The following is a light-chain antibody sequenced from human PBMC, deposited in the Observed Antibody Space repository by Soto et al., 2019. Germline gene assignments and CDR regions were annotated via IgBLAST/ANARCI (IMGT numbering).Light chain of an antibody. V-gene: IGKV3-11*01. CDR3: QQRSNR. J-gene: IGKJ4*01. CDR1: QSVGSD. CDR2: DAS. Sequence: EIVLTQSPATLSLSPGERATLSCRARQSVGSDLAWYQHKPGQAPRLLIYDASTRATGIPRRFSGSGSGTDFTLTISSLEPEDFAVYYCQQRSNRFGGGTKWIS.